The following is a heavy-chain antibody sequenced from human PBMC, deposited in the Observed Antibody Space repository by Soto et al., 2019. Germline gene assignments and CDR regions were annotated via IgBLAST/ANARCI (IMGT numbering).Heavy chain of an antibody. CDR1: GGSFSGYY. V-gene: IGHV4-34*01. Sequence: QVQLQQWGAGLLKPSETLSLTCAVYGGSFSGYYWSWIRQPPGRGLEWLGEINHSGSTNYNPSLKSRVTISVDTSKNQLSLKLSSVTAADTAVYYCARGPRLYDYIWGSYRRRGAFDIWGQGTMVTVSS. D-gene: IGHD3-16*01. J-gene: IGHJ3*02. CDR2: INHSGST. CDR3: ARGPRLYDYIWGSYRRRGAFDI.